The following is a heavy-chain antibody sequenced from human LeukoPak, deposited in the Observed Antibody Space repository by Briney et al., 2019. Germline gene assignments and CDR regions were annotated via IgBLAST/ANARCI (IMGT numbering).Heavy chain of an antibody. CDR1: GSTFSSYC. CDR2: IKQDGSEI. Sequence: PGGSLRLSCAASGSTFSSYCMSWVRQAPGKGLEWVANIKQDGSEIYYVDSVKGRFTISRDNAKNSLYLQMNSLRAEDTAVYYCATRSSYSSGWYAGYFDLWGRGTLVTVSS. J-gene: IGHJ2*01. CDR3: ATRSSYSSGWYAGYFDL. D-gene: IGHD6-19*01. V-gene: IGHV3-7*01.